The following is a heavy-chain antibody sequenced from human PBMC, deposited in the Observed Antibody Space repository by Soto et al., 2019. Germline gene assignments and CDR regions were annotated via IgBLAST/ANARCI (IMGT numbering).Heavy chain of an antibody. V-gene: IGHV1-69*08. J-gene: IGHJ4*02. Sequence: QVQVVQSGAEVKKPGSSVKVSCKASGGTFSNDIITWVRQAPGQGLEWMGRIIPLLDIANDAQKFQGRVTITADKSTSTAYMELNSLRSEDTAVYYCVRDSPIGSTYSGYDGIDYWGQGTLVTVSS. CDR3: VRDSPIGSTYSGYDGIDY. CDR1: GGTFSNDI. CDR2: IIPLLDIA. D-gene: IGHD5-12*01.